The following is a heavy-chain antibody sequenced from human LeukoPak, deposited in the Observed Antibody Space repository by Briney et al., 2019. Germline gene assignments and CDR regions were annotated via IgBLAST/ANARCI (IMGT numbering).Heavy chain of an antibody. CDR3: ARDSGYSYGPFDY. CDR1: GGSISSGEYS. D-gene: IGHD5-18*01. J-gene: IGHJ4*02. Sequence: SQTLSLTSTVSGGSISSGEYSWSWIRQSPGKGLEWIGYIYYSGSTYYNPSLKSRVTISVDTSKNQFSLKLSSVTAADTAVYYCARDSGYSYGPFDYWGQGTLVTVSS. CDR2: IYYSGST. V-gene: IGHV4-30-4*01.